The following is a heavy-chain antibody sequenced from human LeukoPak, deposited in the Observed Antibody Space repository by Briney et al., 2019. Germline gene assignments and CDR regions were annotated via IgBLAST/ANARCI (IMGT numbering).Heavy chain of an antibody. CDR1: GGSFSDYY. D-gene: IGHD6-19*01. Sequence: PSETLSLTCAVYGGSFSDYYWSWIRLPPGKGLEWIGEINQKRGSTNYNPSLKSRVTISVDTSKNQFSLKLSSVTAADTAVYYCARNTAVAGTAFDIWGQGTMVTVSS. J-gene: IGHJ3*02. V-gene: IGHV4-34*01. CDR2: INQKRGST. CDR3: ARNTAVAGTAFDI.